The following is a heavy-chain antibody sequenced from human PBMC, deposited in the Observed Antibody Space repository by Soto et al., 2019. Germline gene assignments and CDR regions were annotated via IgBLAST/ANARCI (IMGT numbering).Heavy chain of an antibody. V-gene: IGHV1-24*01. CDR2: FDPEDGET. D-gene: IGHD3-10*01. Sequence: QVQLVQSGAEVKKPGASVKVSCKVSGYTLTELSMHWVRQAPGKGLEWMGGFDPEDGETIYAQKFQGRVTMTEDTSTDTAYMELSSLRSEDTAVYYCATVRITMVRGVIRPYYYYYYMDVWGKGPRSPSP. J-gene: IGHJ6*03. CDR3: ATVRITMVRGVIRPYYYYYYMDV. CDR1: GYTLTELS.